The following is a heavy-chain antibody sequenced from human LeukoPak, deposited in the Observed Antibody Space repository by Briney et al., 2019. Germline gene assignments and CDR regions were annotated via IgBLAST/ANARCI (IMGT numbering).Heavy chain of an antibody. J-gene: IGHJ5*02. Sequence: SSETLSLTCAVYGGSLNGYYWSWIRQSPGKGLEWIGEISHSGSTNYNPSLKSRLTISVGTSKNQFSLKLSSVTAADTAVYYCVYSSSWYTARVEHWGQGTLVTVAS. CDR3: VYSSSWYTARVEH. D-gene: IGHD6-13*01. CDR2: ISHSGST. CDR1: GGSLNGYY. V-gene: IGHV4-34*01.